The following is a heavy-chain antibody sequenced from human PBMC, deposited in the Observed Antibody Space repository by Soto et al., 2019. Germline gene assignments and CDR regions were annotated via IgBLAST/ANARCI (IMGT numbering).Heavy chain of an antibody. V-gene: IGHV4-31*03. Sequence: QVQLPASGPGLVKPSQTLSLTCTVSGGSIRSGGYYWSWIRQHPGKGLEWIGYIYYSGSTYYNPTLKSRVTIAGDTAKNQFSLKLSSVTAADTAVYYCARDSGQQLVLVYWGQGTLVTVAS. CDR3: ARDSGQQLVLVY. J-gene: IGHJ4*02. CDR1: GGSIRSGGYY. CDR2: IYYSGST. D-gene: IGHD6-13*01.